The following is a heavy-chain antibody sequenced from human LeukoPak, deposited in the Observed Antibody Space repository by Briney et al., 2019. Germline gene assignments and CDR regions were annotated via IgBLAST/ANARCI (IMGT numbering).Heavy chain of an antibody. Sequence: PGGSLRLSCAASGFTFSSYDMHWVRQATGKGLEWVSAIGTAGDTYYPGSVKGRFTISRENAKNSLYLQMNSLRAGDTAVYYCARGSYDSSDFEYFHHWGQGTLVTVSS. CDR1: GFTFSSYD. J-gene: IGHJ1*01. CDR3: ARGSYDSSDFEYFHH. D-gene: IGHD3-22*01. V-gene: IGHV3-13*01. CDR2: IGTAGDT.